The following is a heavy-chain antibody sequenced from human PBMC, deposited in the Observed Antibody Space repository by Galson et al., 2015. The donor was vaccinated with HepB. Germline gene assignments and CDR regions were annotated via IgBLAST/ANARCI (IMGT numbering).Heavy chain of an antibody. Sequence: SVKVSCKASGYTFTDYYIHWVRQAPGQGLEWMGWINPNSGGTNYAQKFQDCVIMTRDTSIITAYMELSRLRYDDTAVYYCAREVGVVTGPRGYYYGMDVWGQGTTVTVSS. CDR1: GYTFTDYY. V-gene: IGHV1-2*04. J-gene: IGHJ6*02. CDR3: AREVGVVTGPRGYYYGMDV. CDR2: INPNSGGT. D-gene: IGHD2-21*02.